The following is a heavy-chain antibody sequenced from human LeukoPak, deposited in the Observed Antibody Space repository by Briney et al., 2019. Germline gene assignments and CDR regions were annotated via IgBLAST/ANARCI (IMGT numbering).Heavy chain of an antibody. Sequence: SSETLSLTCTVSGGSISSYYWSWIRQPAGKGLEWIGRIYTSGSTNYNPSLKSRVTMSVDTSKNQFSLKLSSVTAADTAVYYCAKLNNAGYCTDGVCDYWGQGTLVTVSS. J-gene: IGHJ4*02. CDR3: AKLNNAGYCTDGVCDY. CDR2: IYTSGST. CDR1: GGSISSYY. V-gene: IGHV4-4*07. D-gene: IGHD2-8*01.